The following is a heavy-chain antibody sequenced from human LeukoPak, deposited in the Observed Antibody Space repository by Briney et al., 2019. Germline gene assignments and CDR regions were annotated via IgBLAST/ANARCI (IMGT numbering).Heavy chain of an antibody. J-gene: IGHJ6*02. CDR1: GYTLTELS. D-gene: IGHD2-2*01. V-gene: IGHV1-24*01. CDR2: FDPEDGET. CDR3: AAHCSSTSCYFLIADYGMDV. Sequence: ASVKVSCKVSGYTLTELSMHWVRQAPGKGLEWMGGFDPEDGETIYAQKFQGRVTITGDTSTDTAYMELSSLRSEDTAVYYCAAHCSSTSCYFLIADYGMDVWGQGTTVTVSS.